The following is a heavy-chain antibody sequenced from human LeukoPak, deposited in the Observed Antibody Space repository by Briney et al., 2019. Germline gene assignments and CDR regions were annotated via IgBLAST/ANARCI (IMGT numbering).Heavy chain of an antibody. CDR2: ITSSSSYI. CDR3: ARYSGTYRDF. Sequence: PAGSLRLSCAASGFTFSTYNMNWVRQAPGKGLERVSSITSSSSYIFYADSVKGRFTISRDNAKNSLYLQMNSLRAEDTAVYYCARYSGTYRDFWGQGTLVTVSS. CDR1: GFTFSTYN. D-gene: IGHD1-26*01. J-gene: IGHJ4*02. V-gene: IGHV3-21*01.